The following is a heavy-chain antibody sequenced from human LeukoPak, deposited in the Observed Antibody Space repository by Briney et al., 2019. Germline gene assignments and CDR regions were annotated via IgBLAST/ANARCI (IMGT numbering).Heavy chain of an antibody. D-gene: IGHD3-9*01. Sequence: ASVKVSCKASGYMFTSYAISWVRQAPGQGLEWMGWISPYDGDTDYAQKFQGRVTMTTDTSTTTANMELRSLRSDDTALYYCARVNFYDIVLLMALGLDLWGQGTMVTVSS. CDR2: ISPYDGDT. CDR3: ARVNFYDIVLLMALGLDL. J-gene: IGHJ3*01. V-gene: IGHV1-18*01. CDR1: GYMFTSYA.